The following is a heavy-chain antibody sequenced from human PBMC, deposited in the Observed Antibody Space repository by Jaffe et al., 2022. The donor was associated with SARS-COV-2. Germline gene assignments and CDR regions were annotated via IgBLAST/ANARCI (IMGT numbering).Heavy chain of an antibody. Sequence: QITLKESGPTLVKPTQTLTLTCTFSGFSLSTSGVGVGWIRQPPGKALEWLALIYWDDDKRYSPSLKSRLTITKDTSKNQVVLTMTNMDPVDTATYYCAHYGFSVWFSETQGFDYWGQGTLVTVSS. V-gene: IGHV2-5*02. CDR2: IYWDDDK. CDR1: GFSLSTSGVG. D-gene: IGHD1-26*01. CDR3: AHYGFSVWFSETQGFDY. J-gene: IGHJ4*02.